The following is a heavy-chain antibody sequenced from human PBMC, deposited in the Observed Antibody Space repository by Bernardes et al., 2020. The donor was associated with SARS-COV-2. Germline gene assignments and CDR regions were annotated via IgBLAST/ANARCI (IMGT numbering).Heavy chain of an antibody. V-gene: IGHV3-23*01. J-gene: IGHJ6*02. Sequence: VGSLRLSCAASGFTFSSYAMSWVRQAPGKGLEWVSAISGSGGSTYYADSVKGRFTISRDNSKNTLYLQMNSLRAEDTAVYYCAKDEGHIVGAWHYYYYGMDVWGQGTTVTVSS. CDR2: ISGSGGST. CDR3: AKDEGHIVGAWHYYYYGMDV. CDR1: GFTFSSYA. D-gene: IGHD1-26*01.